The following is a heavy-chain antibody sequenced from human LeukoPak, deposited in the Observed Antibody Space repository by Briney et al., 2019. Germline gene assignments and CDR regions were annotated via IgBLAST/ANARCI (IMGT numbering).Heavy chain of an antibody. CDR1: GGSASSTTYY. J-gene: IGHJ4*02. V-gene: IGHV4-39*01. CDR3: ARYVVYGSGKYYFDY. CDR2: INYSGST. Sequence: PSETLSLTCIVSGGSASSTTYYWSWIRQPPGKGLEWIASINYSGSTYYNPSLKSRVTISVDTSENQFSLKLSSVTAADTAVYYCARYVVYGSGKYYFDYWGQGTLVTVSS. D-gene: IGHD3-10*01.